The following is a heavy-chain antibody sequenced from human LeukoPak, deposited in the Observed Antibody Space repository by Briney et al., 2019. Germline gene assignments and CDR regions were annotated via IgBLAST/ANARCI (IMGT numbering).Heavy chain of an antibody. D-gene: IGHD4-17*01. V-gene: IGHV3-53*01. CDR1: GFTVSSNY. Sequence: GGSLRLSCAASGFTVSSNYMSWVRQAPGKGLEWVSVIYSGGSTYYADSVKGRFTISRDNAKNSLYLQMNSLRAEDTAVYYCARVEANYGDSFDYWGQGTLVTVSS. J-gene: IGHJ4*02. CDR2: IYSGGST. CDR3: ARVEANYGDSFDY.